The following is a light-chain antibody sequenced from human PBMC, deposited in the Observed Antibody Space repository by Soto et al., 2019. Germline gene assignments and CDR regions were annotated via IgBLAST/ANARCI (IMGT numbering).Light chain of an antibody. CDR3: QSYDSSLSGSGV. CDR2: GNS. J-gene: IGLJ1*01. CDR1: SSNIGAGYD. Sequence: QSVLTQPPSVSGAPGQLVTISCTGSSSNIGAGYDVHWYQQLPGTAPKLLIYGNSNRPSEVPDRFSGSKSGTSASLAITGLQAEDEADYYCQSYDSSLSGSGVFGTGTKVTVL. V-gene: IGLV1-40*01.